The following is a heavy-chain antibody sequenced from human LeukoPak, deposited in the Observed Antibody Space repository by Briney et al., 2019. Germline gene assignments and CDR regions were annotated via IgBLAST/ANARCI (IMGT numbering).Heavy chain of an antibody. D-gene: IGHD5-24*01. J-gene: IGHJ4*02. CDR3: VRDKDGYNF. CDR1: GFTFNTYV. V-gene: IGHV3-74*01. CDR2: IDTDGKTT. Sequence: PGGSLRLSCGASGFTFNTYVMHWVRQAPGKGLVWVARIDTDGKTTTYADSVKGRFTISRDNAKNMLYVQMNSLRAEDTAVYYCVRDKDGYNFWGKGTLVSVSS.